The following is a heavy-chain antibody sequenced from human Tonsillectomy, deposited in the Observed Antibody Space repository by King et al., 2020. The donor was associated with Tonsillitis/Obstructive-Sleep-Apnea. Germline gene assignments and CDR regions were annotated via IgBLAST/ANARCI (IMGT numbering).Heavy chain of an antibody. CDR1: GYIFTNYA. J-gene: IGHJ5*02. Sequence: QGQLVQSGTEVKKPGASVKVSCKASGYIFTNYAVHWVRQAPGQRLEWLGWINAGTGNTTYSQRFQGRVTIVMDTSASTAYMELSSLTSEDTAVYYCARARRGLIAVAGKVADSLDPWGQGTLVTVSS. D-gene: IGHD6-19*01. V-gene: IGHV1-3*01. CDR3: ARARRGLIAVAGKVADSLDP. CDR2: INAGTGNT.